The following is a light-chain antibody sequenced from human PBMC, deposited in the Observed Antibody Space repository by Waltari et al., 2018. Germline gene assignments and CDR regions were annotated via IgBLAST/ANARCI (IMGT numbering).Light chain of an antibody. J-gene: IGKJ2*01. V-gene: IGKV4-1*01. CDR2: LTS. CDR1: QNFLYGSDNKNY. Sequence: DIVMTQSPDSLAVSLAERATINCTSSQNFLYGSDNKNYLAWFQQKPGQPPKLISYLTSTRAAGVPDRFSGRGSGTDFTLTSSSLQAEDVAVYYCQQFYTTPPMFTFGQGTKVEIK. CDR3: QQFYTTPPMFT.